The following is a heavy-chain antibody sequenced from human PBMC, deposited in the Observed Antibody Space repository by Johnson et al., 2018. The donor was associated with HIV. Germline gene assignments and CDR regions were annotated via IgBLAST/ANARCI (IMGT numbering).Heavy chain of an antibody. CDR1: GFTFDHYA. D-gene: IGHD7-27*01. Sequence: VQLVDSGGGLVQPGRSLRLSCAAPGFTFDHYAMHWVRQAPVKGLEWVPGISWTSGSIGYADSVKGRFTISRDNAKNSLYLQMNSLRAEDTALYYCAKPETGELSDAFDIWGQGTMVTVSS. CDR3: AKPETGELSDAFDI. J-gene: IGHJ3*02. V-gene: IGHV3-9*01. CDR2: ISWTSGSI.